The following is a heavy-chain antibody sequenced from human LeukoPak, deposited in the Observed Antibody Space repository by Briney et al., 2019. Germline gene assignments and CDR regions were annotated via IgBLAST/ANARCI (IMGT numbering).Heavy chain of an antibody. CDR1: GFSFSNSA. Sequence: PGGSLRLSCAASGFSFSNSAMHWVRQAPGKGLEWVALISDDGSNTFYGDSVKGRFSISRDNSKNTLYLQMNTLRAEDTAVYYCARGKRSVYITITFGGLTGLDVWGQGTTVTVSS. CDR2: ISDDGSNT. V-gene: IGHV3-30*03. CDR3: ARGKRSVYITITFGGLTGLDV. D-gene: IGHD3-16*01. J-gene: IGHJ6*02.